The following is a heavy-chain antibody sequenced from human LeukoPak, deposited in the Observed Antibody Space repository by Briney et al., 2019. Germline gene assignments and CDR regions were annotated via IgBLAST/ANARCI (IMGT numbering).Heavy chain of an antibody. CDR3: AKGIGSWALYYYYGMDV. V-gene: IGHV3-23*01. Sequence: GGSLRLSCAASGFTFNTYAMSWVRQAPGKGLEWVSGISASGGSTYYADSVKGRFTIPRDNSKNTLYLQMNSLRAGDTAVYYCAKGIGSWALYYYYGMDVWGQGTTVTVSS. D-gene: IGHD6-13*01. CDR2: ISASGGST. J-gene: IGHJ6*02. CDR1: GFTFNTYA.